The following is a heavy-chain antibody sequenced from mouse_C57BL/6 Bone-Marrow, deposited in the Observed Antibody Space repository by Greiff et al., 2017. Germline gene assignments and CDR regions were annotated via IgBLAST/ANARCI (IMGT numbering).Heavy chain of an antibody. CDR3: THYGSSYEAMDY. CDR1: GFTFSDAW. D-gene: IGHD1-1*01. V-gene: IGHV6-6*01. J-gene: IGHJ4*01. Sequence: EVKVEESGGGLVQPGGSMKLSCAASGFTFSDAWMDWVRQSPEKGLEWVAEIRNKANNHATYYAESVKGRFTISRDDSKSSVYLQMNSLRAEDTGMYYCTHYGSSYEAMDYWGQGTSVTVSS. CDR2: IRNKANNHAT.